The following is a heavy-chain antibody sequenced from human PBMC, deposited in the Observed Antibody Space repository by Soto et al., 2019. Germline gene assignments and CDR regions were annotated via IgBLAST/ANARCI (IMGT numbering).Heavy chain of an antibody. J-gene: IGHJ4*02. Sequence: QVQLQQWGAGLLKPSETLSLTCAVYGGSFSGYYWSWIRQPPGKGLEWIGEINHSGSTNYNPSLKSRVTISVDTSKIRFSLKLSSVTAADTAVYYCARGQRYFDWLLWAFDYWGQGTLVTVSS. CDR2: INHSGST. V-gene: IGHV4-34*01. CDR3: ARGQRYFDWLLWAFDY. D-gene: IGHD3-9*01. CDR1: GGSFSGYY.